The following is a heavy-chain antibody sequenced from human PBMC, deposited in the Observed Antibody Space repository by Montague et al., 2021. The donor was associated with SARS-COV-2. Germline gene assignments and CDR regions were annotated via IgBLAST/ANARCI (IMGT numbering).Heavy chain of an antibody. Sequence: SETLSLTCTVSGGSISSSSNYWGWIRQPPGKGLEWIGSIYYSGSTXYNSSLKSRVTISVDTSKNQFSLKLNSVTAADTAVYYCARLVWFGELSIENWSDPWGQGTLVTVSS. J-gene: IGHJ5*02. CDR3: ARLVWFGELSIENWSDP. CDR2: IYYSGST. V-gene: IGHV4-39*01. CDR1: GGSISSSSNY. D-gene: IGHD3-10*01.